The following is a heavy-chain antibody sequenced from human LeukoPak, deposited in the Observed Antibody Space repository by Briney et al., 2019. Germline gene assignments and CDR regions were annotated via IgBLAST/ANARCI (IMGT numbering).Heavy chain of an antibody. V-gene: IGHV3-30*19. CDR3: ARGARKGDDYGGFFDY. D-gene: IGHD4-23*01. Sequence: PGGSLRLSCAASGFTFSSYGMHWVRQAPGKGLEWVAVISYDGSYKYYADSVKGRFTISRDNSKNALYLQMNSLRAEDTAVYYCARGARKGDDYGGFFDYWGQGTLVTVSS. CDR1: GFTFSSYG. J-gene: IGHJ4*02. CDR2: ISYDGSYK.